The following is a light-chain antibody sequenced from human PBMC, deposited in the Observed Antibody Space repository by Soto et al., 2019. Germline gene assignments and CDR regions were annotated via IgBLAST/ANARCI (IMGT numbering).Light chain of an antibody. V-gene: IGLV2-11*01. CDR2: DVT. CDR3: CSYEGRFF. Sequence: HSVLTHPRSVSWSPGESVTISCTGTSSDVGVSRSVSWYQQHPGKAPKLIISDVTKRPSGVPYRFSGSKSGNTASLTISGLQAADEADYYCCSYEGRFFFGTGTKVTAL. CDR1: SSDVGVSRS. J-gene: IGLJ1*01.